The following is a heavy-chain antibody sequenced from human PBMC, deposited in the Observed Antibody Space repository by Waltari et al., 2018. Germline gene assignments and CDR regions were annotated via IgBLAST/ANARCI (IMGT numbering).Heavy chain of an antibody. D-gene: IGHD2-15*01. CDR3: ARDGCSGAGCFDH. V-gene: IGHV3-43D*04. CDR2: ISWDGGST. Sequence: EVQLVESGGVVVQPGGSLRLSCAASGFTFDDYAMHWVRQAPGKGLEWVSLISWDGGSTYYADSVKGRFTISRDNSKNSLYLQMNSLRAEDTAVYYCARDGCSGAGCFDHWGQGTLVTVSS. CDR1: GFTFDDYA. J-gene: IGHJ4*02.